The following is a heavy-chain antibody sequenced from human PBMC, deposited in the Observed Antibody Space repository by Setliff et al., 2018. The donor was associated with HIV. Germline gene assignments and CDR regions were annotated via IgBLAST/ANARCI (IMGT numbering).Heavy chain of an antibody. D-gene: IGHD3-22*01. J-gene: IGHJ3*02. V-gene: IGHV1-18*01. CDR2: ISAYNGNT. Sequence: GASVKVSCKASGYTFPNYGITWVRQAPGQGLEWMGWISAYNGNTNYAQTLQGRVTMTTDTSTTTAYMELRSLRSDDTAGYYCAREGWGSGYAFDIWGQGTMVTVSS. CDR1: GYTFPNYG. CDR3: AREGWGSGYAFDI.